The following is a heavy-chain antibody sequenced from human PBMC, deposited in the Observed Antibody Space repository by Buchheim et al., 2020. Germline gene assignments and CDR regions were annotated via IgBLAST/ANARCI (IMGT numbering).Heavy chain of an antibody. CDR3: ASGTSGWYGFSSN. Sequence: QVQLQQWGAGLLKPSETLSLTCAVYGGSFSGYYWSWIRQPPGKGLEWIGYIYYSGSTNYNPSLKSRVTISVDTSKNQFSLKLSSVTAADTAVYYCASGTSGWYGFSSNWGQGTL. CDR1: GGSFSGYY. V-gene: IGHV4-34*11. D-gene: IGHD6-19*01. J-gene: IGHJ4*02. CDR2: IYYSGST.